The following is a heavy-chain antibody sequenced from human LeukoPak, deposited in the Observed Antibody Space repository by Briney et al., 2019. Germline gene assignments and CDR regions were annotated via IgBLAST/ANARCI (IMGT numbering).Heavy chain of an antibody. D-gene: IGHD1-20*01. J-gene: IGHJ3*02. Sequence: ASVKVSCKASGYTFTGYYMHWVRQAPQQGLEWMGIINPMGGGTTYAQKFQGTVTMPRDTSTTTAYMELSSLRSGDTAVYYCAREGITSITGNAFDIWGQGTMVTVSS. CDR2: INPMGGGT. V-gene: IGHV1-46*01. CDR1: GYTFTGYY. CDR3: AREGITSITGNAFDI.